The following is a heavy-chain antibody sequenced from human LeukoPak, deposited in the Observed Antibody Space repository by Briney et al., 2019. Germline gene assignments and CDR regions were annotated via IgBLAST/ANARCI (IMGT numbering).Heavy chain of an antibody. D-gene: IGHD6-6*01. J-gene: IGHJ6*03. V-gene: IGHV1-2*02. CDR3: ARDPYSSSYYYYMDV. CDR1: GYTFTGYY. Sequence: ASVKVSCKASGYTFTGYYMHWVRQAPGQGLEWMGWINPNSGGTNYAQKFQGRVTMTRDTSISTAYMELSRLRSDDTAVYYCARDPYSSSYYYYMDVWGKGTTVTVSS. CDR2: INPNSGGT.